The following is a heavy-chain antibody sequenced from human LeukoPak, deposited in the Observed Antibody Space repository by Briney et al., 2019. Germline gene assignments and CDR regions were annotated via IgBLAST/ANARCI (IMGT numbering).Heavy chain of an antibody. CDR3: ARGYCSSTSCYFLNWFDP. CDR2: ISSNGGST. D-gene: IGHD2-2*01. V-gene: IGHV3-64*01. CDR1: GFTFSSYA. Sequence: GGSLRLSCAASGFTFSSYAMHWVRQAPGKGLEYVSAISSNGGSTYYANSVKGRFTISRDNSKNTLYLQMGSLRAEDMAVYYCARGYCSSTSCYFLNWFDPRGQGTLVTVSS. J-gene: IGHJ5*02.